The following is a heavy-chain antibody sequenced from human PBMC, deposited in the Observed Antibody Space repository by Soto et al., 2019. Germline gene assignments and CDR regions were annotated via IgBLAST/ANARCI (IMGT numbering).Heavy chain of an antibody. V-gene: IGHV2-5*02. Sequence: QITLKESGQTLVKPTQILTLTCTFSGFSLTTRGVGVGWIRQPPGEALEWLALIHWDDDERYSPSLRSRLTITKDTSKNQVVLTMTNMEPVDTGTYYCAHSYSSSPDDGFDVWGQGTRVTVSS. J-gene: IGHJ3*01. CDR1: GFSLTTRGVG. CDR3: AHSYSSSPDDGFDV. CDR2: IHWDDDE. D-gene: IGHD6-6*01.